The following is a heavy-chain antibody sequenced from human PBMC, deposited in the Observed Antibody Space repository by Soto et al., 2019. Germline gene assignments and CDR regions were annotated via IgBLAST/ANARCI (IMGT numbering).Heavy chain of an antibody. J-gene: IGHJ6*02. CDR1: GGTFSSYA. Sequence: SVKVSCKASGGTFSSYAISWVRQAPGQGLEWMGGIIPIFGTANYAQKFQGRVTITADESTSTAYMELSSLRSEDTAVYYCARGRITIFGVVITYYYGMDVWGQGTTVTVSS. CDR2: IIPIFGTA. V-gene: IGHV1-69*13. CDR3: ARGRITIFGVVITYYYGMDV. D-gene: IGHD3-3*01.